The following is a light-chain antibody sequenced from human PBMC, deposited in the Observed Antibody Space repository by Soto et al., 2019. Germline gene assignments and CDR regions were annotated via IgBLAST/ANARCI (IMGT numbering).Light chain of an antibody. CDR2: GAS. J-gene: IGKJ4*01. CDR1: QSVSSSF. Sequence: EIVLTQSPGTLSLSPGERATLSCRASQSVSSSFFAWYQQKPGQAPRLLIYGASSRATGISDRFSGSGSGTDFTLTISRLEPEDFAVYYCQQYVSSPLTFGGGTKVEIK. CDR3: QQYVSSPLT. V-gene: IGKV3-20*01.